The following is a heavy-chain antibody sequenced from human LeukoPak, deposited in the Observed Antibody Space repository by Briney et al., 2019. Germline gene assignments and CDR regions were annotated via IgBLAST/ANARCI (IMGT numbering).Heavy chain of an antibody. CDR3: ARGAGWYLNYFEY. Sequence: GGSLRLSCAASGFTFSSCAIHWVRQGPGKGLEWVAVISHDGTNKYYAGSVKGRFTISRDKSKNTLYLQMNSLRAEDTAVYYCARGAGWYLNYFEYWGQGTLVTVSS. D-gene: IGHD6-19*01. V-gene: IGHV3-30*04. CDR2: ISHDGTNK. CDR1: GFTFSSCA. J-gene: IGHJ4*02.